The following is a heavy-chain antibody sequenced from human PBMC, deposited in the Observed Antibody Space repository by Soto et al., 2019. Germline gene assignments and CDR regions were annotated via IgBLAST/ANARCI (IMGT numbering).Heavy chain of an antibody. Sequence: QVQLQESGPGLVKPSQTLSLTCTVSGGPIKNGDYYWSWIRQPPGKGLEWIGFIYYSGSTSYNPPLKSRVTLSVDTSYNQFSLMLNSVTAADTAVYYCARAAGPYYYGVDVWGQGTTVIVSS. CDR3: ARAAGPYYYGVDV. CDR2: IYYSGST. D-gene: IGHD6-19*01. CDR1: GGPIKNGDYY. J-gene: IGHJ6*02. V-gene: IGHV4-30-4*01.